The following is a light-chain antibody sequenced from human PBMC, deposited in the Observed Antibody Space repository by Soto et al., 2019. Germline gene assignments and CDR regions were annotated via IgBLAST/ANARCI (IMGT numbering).Light chain of an antibody. Sequence: EIVMTQSPATLSVSPGERATLSCKASQSVSSNLAWYQQKPGQAPRLLIYGASTRATGIPARFSGSGSGTEFTLTISSLQSEDFAVYYCQQSNIWPRTFGQGTKVDIK. CDR2: GAS. CDR1: QSVSSN. J-gene: IGKJ1*01. V-gene: IGKV3-15*01. CDR3: QQSNIWPRT.